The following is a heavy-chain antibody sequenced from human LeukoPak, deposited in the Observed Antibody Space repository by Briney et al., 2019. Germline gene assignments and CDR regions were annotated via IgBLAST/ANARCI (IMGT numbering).Heavy chain of an antibody. CDR2: MYSGGGT. D-gene: IGHD4-17*01. Sequence: GGSLRLSCAASGVTVSSSYMGWVRQAPGKGLEWVSIMYSGGGTDYADSVKGRFTISRDNSKNTLYLQMNSLRAEGTAVYYCARDPSPFYGDYGYWGQGTLVTVSS. V-gene: IGHV3-66*01. CDR3: ARDPSPFYGDYGY. CDR1: GVTVSSSY. J-gene: IGHJ4*02.